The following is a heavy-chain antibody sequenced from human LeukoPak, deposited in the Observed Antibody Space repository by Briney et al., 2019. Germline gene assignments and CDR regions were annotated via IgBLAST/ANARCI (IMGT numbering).Heavy chain of an antibody. Sequence: GESLKISCKSSGYSFTTHWISWVRQMPGKGLEWMGRIDPSDSYTNYSPSFQGHVTISADKSISTAFLQWSSLKASDTAMYYCARHSGLTARDYWGQGTLITVSS. V-gene: IGHV5-10-1*01. J-gene: IGHJ4*02. CDR1: GYSFTTHW. D-gene: IGHD6-6*01. CDR3: ARHSGLTARDY. CDR2: IDPSDSYT.